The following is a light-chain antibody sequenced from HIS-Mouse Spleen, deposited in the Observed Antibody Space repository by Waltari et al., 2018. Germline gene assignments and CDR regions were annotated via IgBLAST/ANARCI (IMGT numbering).Light chain of an antibody. CDR1: ALPKTY. Sequence: SYELTQPPSVSVSPGQTARITCPGDALPKTYASLYQQKSGQAPVLVIYEDSKRPSGIPERFSGSSSGTMATLTISGAQVEDEADYYCYSTDSSGNHRVFGGGTKLTVL. CDR3: YSTDSSGNHRV. CDR2: EDS. J-gene: IGLJ2*01. V-gene: IGLV3-10*01.